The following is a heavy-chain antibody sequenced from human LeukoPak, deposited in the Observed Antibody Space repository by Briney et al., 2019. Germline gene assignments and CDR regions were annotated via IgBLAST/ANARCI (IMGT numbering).Heavy chain of an antibody. CDR1: GYTFTGYY. CDR3: ARYRDIVVVLAAIGRGWFDP. D-gene: IGHD2-2*01. V-gene: IGHV1-2*02. CDR2: INPNSGGT. J-gene: IGHJ5*02. Sequence: ASVKVSCKASGYTFTGYYMHWVRQAPGQGLEWMGWINPNSGGTNYAQKLQGRVTMTTDTSTSTAYMELRSLRSDDTAVYYCARYRDIVVVLAAIGRGWFDPWGQGTLVTVSS.